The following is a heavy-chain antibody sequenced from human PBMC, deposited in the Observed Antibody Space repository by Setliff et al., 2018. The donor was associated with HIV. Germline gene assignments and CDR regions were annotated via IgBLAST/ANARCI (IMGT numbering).Heavy chain of an antibody. CDR3: ARLSGDYYYFDY. Sequence: SETLSLTCGISDYSITSGYYWGWIRQPPGKGLEWIGYIYTSGSTNYNPSLKSRVTISLDTSKNQFSLKLTSVTAADTAVYYCARLSGDYYYFDYWGQGTLVTVSS. V-gene: IGHV4-38-2*01. J-gene: IGHJ4*02. CDR1: DYSITSGYY. D-gene: IGHD2-21*02. CDR2: IYTSGST.